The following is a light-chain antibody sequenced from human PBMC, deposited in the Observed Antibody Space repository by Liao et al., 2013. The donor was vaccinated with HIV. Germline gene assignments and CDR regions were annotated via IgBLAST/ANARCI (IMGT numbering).Light chain of an antibody. CDR1: GLGNKY. CDR3: QAWDSSTAFYV. J-gene: IGLJ1*01. CDR2: QDS. Sequence: SYELIQPPAVSVSPGQTATITCSGDGLGNKYACWYQQKPGQSPVLVIYQDSKRPSGIPERFSGSNSGNTATLTISGTQAMDEADYYCQAWDSSTAFYVFGTGTKVTVL. V-gene: IGLV3-1*01.